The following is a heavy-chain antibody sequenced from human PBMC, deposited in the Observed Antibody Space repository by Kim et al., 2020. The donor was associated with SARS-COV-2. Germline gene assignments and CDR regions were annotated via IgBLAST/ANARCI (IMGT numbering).Heavy chain of an antibody. CDR3: ARERNDYGAALFDY. D-gene: IGHD4-17*01. J-gene: IGHJ4*02. Sequence: GGSLRLSCAASGFTFSSYSMNWVRQAPGQGLEWVSYISSSSSTIYYADSVKGRFTISRDNAKNSLYLQMNSLRDEDTAVYYCARERNDYGAALFDYWGQGTLVTVSS. CDR2: ISSSSSTI. CDR1: GFTFSSYS. V-gene: IGHV3-48*02.